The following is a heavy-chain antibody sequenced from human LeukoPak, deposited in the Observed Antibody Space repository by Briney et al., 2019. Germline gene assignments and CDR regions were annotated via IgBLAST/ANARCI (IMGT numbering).Heavy chain of an antibody. Sequence: GGSLRLSCVASGLPIGDFAMHWVRQAPGQGLEWVSLISGDGVSTFFTDSVKGRFSIFRDNSKNSLFLEMSSLRTEDTAMYYCARESGKFDYWGQGTLVAVSS. CDR1: GLPIGDFA. CDR3: ARESGKFDY. J-gene: IGHJ4*02. V-gene: IGHV3-43*02. CDR2: ISGDGVST.